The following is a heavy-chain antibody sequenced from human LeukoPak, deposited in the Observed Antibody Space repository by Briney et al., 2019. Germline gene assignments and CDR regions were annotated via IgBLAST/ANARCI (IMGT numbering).Heavy chain of an antibody. V-gene: IGHV4-59*08. CDR2: IHYSGNT. CDR1: GGSISSDY. D-gene: IGHD5-18*01. Sequence: SETLSLTCTVSGGSISSDYWSWMRQPPGKGLEYIGFIHYSGNTNYNPSLKSRVTISIDTSKNQFSLKLSSVTAADTAVYYCVRLGKEVTYRAYYFNYWGQGTLVTVSS. J-gene: IGHJ4*02. CDR3: VRLGKEVTYRAYYFNY.